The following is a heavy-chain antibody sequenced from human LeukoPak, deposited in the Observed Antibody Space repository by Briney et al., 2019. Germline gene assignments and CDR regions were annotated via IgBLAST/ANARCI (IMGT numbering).Heavy chain of an antibody. J-gene: IGHJ4*02. CDR1: GGSFSGYY. CDR3: ASGRYGRYYFDY. CDR2: INHSGST. V-gene: IGHV4-34*01. D-gene: IGHD5-18*01. Sequence: SETLSLTCSVSGGSFSGYYWSWIRQPPGKGLEWIGEINHSGSTNYNPSLKSRVTISVDTSKNQFSLKLSSVTAADTAVYYCASGRYGRYYFDYWGQGTLVTVSS.